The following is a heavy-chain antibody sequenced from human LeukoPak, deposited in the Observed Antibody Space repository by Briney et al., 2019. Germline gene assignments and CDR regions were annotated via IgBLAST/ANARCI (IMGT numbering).Heavy chain of an antibody. CDR2: ITGTGGTT. V-gene: IGHV3-23*01. CDR1: GLTFSSYG. Sequence: GVSVRLSCAASGLTFSSYGMSWVRQAPGKGLEWVSTITGTGGTTYYADSVKGRFTISRDNSMDTLYLQMNSLRAEDTAVYYCAKRGYYYDSSAYYYFDYWGQGTLVTVSS. D-gene: IGHD3-22*01. CDR3: AKRGYYYDSSAYYYFDY. J-gene: IGHJ4*02.